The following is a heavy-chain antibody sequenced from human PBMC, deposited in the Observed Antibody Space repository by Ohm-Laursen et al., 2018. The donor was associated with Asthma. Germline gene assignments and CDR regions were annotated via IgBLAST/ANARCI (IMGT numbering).Heavy chain of an antibody. Sequence: TLSLTCTVSGGSVTSGGYYWTWIRQHPGRGLEWTGYISYSGSTYYNPSLKSRVTISVDTSKNQFSLKVSSVTAADTAVYYCARVQAVAGTYYYYGMDVWGQGTTVTVSS. CDR1: GGSVTSGGYY. J-gene: IGHJ6*02. V-gene: IGHV4-31*03. CDR3: ARVQAVAGTYYYYGMDV. CDR2: ISYSGST. D-gene: IGHD6-19*01.